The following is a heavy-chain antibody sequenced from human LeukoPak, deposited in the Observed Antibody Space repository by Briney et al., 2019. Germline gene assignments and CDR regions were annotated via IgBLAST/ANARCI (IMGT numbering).Heavy chain of an antibody. CDR2: IYSGGST. CDR3: AREIFNGFDI. CDR1: GFTVSSNY. V-gene: IGHV3-66*01. Sequence: TGGSLRLSCADSGFTVSSNYMRWVRQAPGKGLEWVSVIYSGGSTHYADSVKGRFTISRDNSKNTLYLQMNSLRAEDTAVYYCAREIFNGFDIWGQGTMVTVSS. J-gene: IGHJ3*02.